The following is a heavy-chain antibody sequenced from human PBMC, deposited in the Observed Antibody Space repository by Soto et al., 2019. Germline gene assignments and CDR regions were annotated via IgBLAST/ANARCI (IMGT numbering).Heavy chain of an antibody. D-gene: IGHD4-4*01. CDR1: GGTFSSYA. CDR2: IIPIFGTA. Sequence: QVQLVQSGAEVKKPGSSVKVSCKASGGTFSSYAISWVRQAPGQGLEWMGGIIPIFGTANYAQKFQGRVTITADESTSTAYMELSSLRSEDTAVYYCASPGHEGLTVTEAHYYYYYGMDVWGQGTTVTVSS. V-gene: IGHV1-69*12. J-gene: IGHJ6*02. CDR3: ASPGHEGLTVTEAHYYYYYGMDV.